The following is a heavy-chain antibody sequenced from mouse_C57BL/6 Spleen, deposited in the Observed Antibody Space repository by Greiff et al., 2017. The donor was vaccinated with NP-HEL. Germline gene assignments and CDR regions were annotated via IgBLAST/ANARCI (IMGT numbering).Heavy chain of an antibody. CDR1: GYTFTSYW. CDR3: ASPPITTVVAKNWYFDV. J-gene: IGHJ1*03. D-gene: IGHD1-1*01. V-gene: IGHV1-59*01. CDR2: IDPSDSYT. Sequence: VQLQQPGAELVRPGTSVKLSCKASGYTFTSYWMHWVKQRPGQGLEWIGVIDPSDSYTNYNQKFKGKATLTVDTSSSTAYMQLSSLTSEDSAVYYCASPPITTVVAKNWYFDVWGTGTTVTVSS.